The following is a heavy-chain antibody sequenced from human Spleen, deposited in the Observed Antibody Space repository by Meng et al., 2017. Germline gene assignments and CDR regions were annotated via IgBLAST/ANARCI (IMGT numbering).Heavy chain of an antibody. CDR1: GGSISSYY. V-gene: IGHV4-59*12. Sequence: SETLSLTCTVFGGSISSYYWSWIRQPPGKGLEWIGTISMSYSRSTFYNPSLKSRVTISVDTSKDQFSLKLNSVTAADTAVYYCARVADNVDFDYWGQGTLVTVSS. CDR2: ISMSYSRST. D-gene: IGHD1-14*01. J-gene: IGHJ4*02. CDR3: ARVADNVDFDY.